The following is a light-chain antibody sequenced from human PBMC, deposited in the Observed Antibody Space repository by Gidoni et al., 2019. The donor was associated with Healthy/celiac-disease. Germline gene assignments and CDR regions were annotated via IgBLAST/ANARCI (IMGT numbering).Light chain of an antibody. J-gene: IGKJ2*01. CDR3: QQSYSTLYT. Sequence: DIQMTQSPSSLSASVGDRVTITCRASQSISSYLNWYQQKPGKAPKLLIYAASSLQSGVPSRFSGSGSGTDFTLTISSLQPEDVANYYCQQSYSTLYTFGQGTKLEIK. V-gene: IGKV1-39*01. CDR2: AAS. CDR1: QSISSY.